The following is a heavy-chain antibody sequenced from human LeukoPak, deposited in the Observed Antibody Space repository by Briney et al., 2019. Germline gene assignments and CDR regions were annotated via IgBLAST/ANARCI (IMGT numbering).Heavy chain of an antibody. CDR3: AKDLPYYDSSGYPTPHWFDP. Sequence: GGSLRLSCAASGFTFSSYGMSWVRQAPGKGLEWVSAISGSGGSTYYADSVKGRFTISRDNSKNTLYLQMNSLRAEDTAVYYCAKDLPYYDSSGYPTPHWFDPWGQGTLVTVSS. J-gene: IGHJ5*02. CDR1: GFTFSSYG. V-gene: IGHV3-23*01. CDR2: ISGSGGST. D-gene: IGHD3-22*01.